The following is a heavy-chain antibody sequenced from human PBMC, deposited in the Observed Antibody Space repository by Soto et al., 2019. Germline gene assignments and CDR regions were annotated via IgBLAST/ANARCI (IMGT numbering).Heavy chain of an antibody. CDR2: IYYSGST. J-gene: IGHJ6*03. CDR3: ARWEGSQWREDYYMDV. Sequence: GSLRLSCTVSGGSISSYYWSWIRQPPGKGLEWIGYIYYSGSTNYNPSLKSRVTISVDTSKNQFSLKLSSVTAADTAVYYCARWEGSQWREDYYMDVWGKGTTVTVSS. V-gene: IGHV4-59*01. D-gene: IGHD6-19*01. CDR1: GGSISSYY.